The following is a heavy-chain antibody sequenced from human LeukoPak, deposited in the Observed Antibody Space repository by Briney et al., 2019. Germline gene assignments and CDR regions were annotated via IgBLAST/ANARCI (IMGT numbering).Heavy chain of an antibody. CDR3: ARHFPGVAVAGYYFDY. CDR2: IYYSGST. Sequence: SETLSLTCTVSGGSISSSSYYWGWIRQPPGKGLEWIGSIYYSGSTYYNPSLKSRVTISVDTSKNQFSLKLSSVTAADTAVYYCARHFPGVAVAGYYFDYWGQGTLDTVSS. CDR1: GGSISSSSYY. D-gene: IGHD6-19*01. J-gene: IGHJ4*02. V-gene: IGHV4-39*01.